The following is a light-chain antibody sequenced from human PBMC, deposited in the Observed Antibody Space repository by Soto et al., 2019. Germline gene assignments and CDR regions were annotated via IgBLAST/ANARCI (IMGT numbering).Light chain of an antibody. Sequence: EIVMTQSPATLSVSPGERATLSCRASQSVSSNLAWYQQKPGQAPRLLIYGASTRATGIPARFSGSGSATAFTLTISSLQSEDFAVYYCQQYNNWPQTFGQGTKVEIK. J-gene: IGKJ1*01. CDR3: QQYNNWPQT. V-gene: IGKV3-15*01. CDR2: GAS. CDR1: QSVSSN.